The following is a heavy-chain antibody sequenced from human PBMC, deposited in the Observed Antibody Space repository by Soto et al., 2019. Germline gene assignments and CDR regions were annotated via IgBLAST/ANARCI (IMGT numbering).Heavy chain of an antibody. CDR2: VHYVGTT. D-gene: IGHD3-22*01. CDR3: TRLNYYDTSGYPYFFDY. CDR1: GDSMSEFY. Sequence: SETLSLTCSVSGDSMSEFYWSWIRQSPGKGLEWIGYVHYVGTTKYNPSHKSRVTISVDTPKKQFSLNLRSVTAADTAVYYCTRLNYYDTSGYPYFFDYWGQGAPVTVSS. V-gene: IGHV4-59*12. J-gene: IGHJ4*02.